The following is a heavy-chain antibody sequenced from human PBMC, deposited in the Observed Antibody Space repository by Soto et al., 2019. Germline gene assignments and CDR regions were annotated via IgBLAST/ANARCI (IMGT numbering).Heavy chain of an antibody. CDR1: GFTFSSYG. CDR3: AKDRRVVAVAATFDY. J-gene: IGHJ4*02. V-gene: IGHV3-30*18. D-gene: IGHD6-19*01. Sequence: QVQLVESGGGVVQPGRSLRLSCAASGFTFSSYGMHWVRQAPGKGLEWVAVISYDGSNKYYADSVKGRFTISRDNSKNTLSLQMNSLRAEDTAVYYCAKDRRVVAVAATFDYWGQGTLVTVSS. CDR2: ISYDGSNK.